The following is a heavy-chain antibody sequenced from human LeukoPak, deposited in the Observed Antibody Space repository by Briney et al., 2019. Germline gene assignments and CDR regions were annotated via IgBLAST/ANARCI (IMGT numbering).Heavy chain of an antibody. CDR3: ARERYCSSTSCYPRFDP. V-gene: IGHV4-31*03. D-gene: IGHD2-2*01. J-gene: IGHJ5*02. CDR1: GGSISSGGYY. CDR2: IYYSGST. Sequence: ASETLSLTCTVSGGSISSGGYYWSWIRQHPGKGLEWIGYIYYSGSTYYNPSLKSRVTISVDTSKNQFSLKLSSVTAADTAVYYCARERYCSSTSCYPRFDPWGQGTLVTVSS.